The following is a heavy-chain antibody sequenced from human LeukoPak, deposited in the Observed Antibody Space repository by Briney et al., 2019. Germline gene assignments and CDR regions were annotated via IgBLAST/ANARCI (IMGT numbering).Heavy chain of an antibody. D-gene: IGHD6-6*01. CDR2: INHSGST. CDR1: GGSFSGYY. CDR3: ARVGSSVFDY. Sequence: SETLSLTCAVYGGSFSGYYWSWIRQPPGKGLEWIGEINHSGSTNYNPSLKSRVTISVDTSKNQFSLKLSSVTAADTAVYYCARVGSSVFDYRGQGTLVTVSS. J-gene: IGHJ4*02. V-gene: IGHV4-34*01.